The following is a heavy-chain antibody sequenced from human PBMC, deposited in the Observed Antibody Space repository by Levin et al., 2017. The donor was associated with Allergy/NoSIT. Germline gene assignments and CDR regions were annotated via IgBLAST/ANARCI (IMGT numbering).Heavy chain of an antibody. CDR1: GGSISSSSYY. D-gene: IGHD3-9*01. J-gene: IGHJ5*02. Sequence: SETLSLTCTVSGGSISSSSYYWGWIRQPPGKGLEWIGSIYYSGSTYYNPSLKSRVTISVDTSKNQFSLKLSSVTAADTAVYYCARHGKYYDIVDWFDPWGQGTLVTVSS. V-gene: IGHV4-39*01. CDR3: ARHGKYYDIVDWFDP. CDR2: IYYSGST.